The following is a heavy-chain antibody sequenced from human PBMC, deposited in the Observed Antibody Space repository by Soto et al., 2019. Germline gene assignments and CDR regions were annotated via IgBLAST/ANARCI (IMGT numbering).Heavy chain of an antibody. CDR3: AKDLLGPGRAYGMDV. V-gene: IGHV3-30*18. J-gene: IGHJ6*02. D-gene: IGHD7-27*01. Sequence: QVQLVESGGGVVQPGRSLRLSCAASGFTFSSYGMHWVRQAPGKGLEWVAVISYDGSNKYYADSVKGRFTISRDNSKNTLYLQMNSLRDEDTAMYYCAKDLLGPGRAYGMDVWGQGTTVTVSS. CDR1: GFTFSSYG. CDR2: ISYDGSNK.